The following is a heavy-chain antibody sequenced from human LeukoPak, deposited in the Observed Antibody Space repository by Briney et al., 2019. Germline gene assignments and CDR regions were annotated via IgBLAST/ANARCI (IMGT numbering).Heavy chain of an antibody. J-gene: IGHJ4*02. CDR2: IYPGDSDT. Sequence: GESLKISCKGSGYSFTSYWIGWVRQMPGKGLEWMGIIYPGDSDTRYSPSFQGQVTISADKSISTAYLQWSSLKASDTAMYYCARLVGTYYDFWSGPGLSRGYFDYWGQGTLVTVSS. V-gene: IGHV5-51*01. CDR3: ARLVGTYYDFWSGPGLSRGYFDY. CDR1: GYSFTSYW. D-gene: IGHD3-3*01.